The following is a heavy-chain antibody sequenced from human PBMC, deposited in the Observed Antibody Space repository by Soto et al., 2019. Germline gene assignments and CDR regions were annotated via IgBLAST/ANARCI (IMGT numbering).Heavy chain of an antibody. Sequence: QIQLVQSGGEVKKPGASVKVSCKSSGYKFISHSITWVRQAPGQGLEWMGRISAYNGNTNYAQKLQGRVTMTTGTSTNTAYMELRSLRSDDTAVYYCARGAFCGGAPGCRDMDVWGQGTTVTVSS. CDR3: ARGAFCGGAPGCRDMDV. CDR2: ISAYNGNT. V-gene: IGHV1-18*01. J-gene: IGHJ6*02. CDR1: GYKFISHS. D-gene: IGHD2-21*01.